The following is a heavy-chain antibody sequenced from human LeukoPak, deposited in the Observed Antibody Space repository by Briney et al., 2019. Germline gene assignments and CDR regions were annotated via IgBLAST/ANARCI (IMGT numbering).Heavy chain of an antibody. CDR2: IYPAGGGT. Sequence: ASVKVSCKASGYTFTSYYVHWVRQAPGQGLEWMGRIYPAGGGTYYVQKFQGRVTMTRDMSTSTVYMELSSLRSEDTAVYYCARVSSPDDYSYVNSWGQGTLVTVSS. V-gene: IGHV1-46*01. CDR1: GYTFTSYY. CDR3: ARVSSPDDYSYVNS. D-gene: IGHD4-11*01. J-gene: IGHJ4*02.